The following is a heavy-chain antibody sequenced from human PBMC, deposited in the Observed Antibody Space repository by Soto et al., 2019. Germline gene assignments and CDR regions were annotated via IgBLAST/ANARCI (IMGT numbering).Heavy chain of an antibody. V-gene: IGHV3-11*01. D-gene: IGHD3-3*01. Sequence: NPGGSLRLSCAASGFTFSDYYMSWIRQAPWKGLEWISFITSSGNTIHYADSVKGRFTISRDNAKNSLYLQMNSLRAEDTAMYYCARDLANRRYDFWSGYLSPKGYFDYWGQGTLVTVSS. CDR2: ITSSGNTI. CDR1: GFTFSDYY. J-gene: IGHJ4*02. CDR3: ARDLANRRYDFWSGYLSPKGYFDY.